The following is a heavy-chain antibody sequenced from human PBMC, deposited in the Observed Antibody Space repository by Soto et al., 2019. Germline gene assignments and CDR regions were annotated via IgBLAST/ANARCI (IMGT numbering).Heavy chain of an antibody. CDR1: GGSINTYY. D-gene: IGHD6-19*01. Sequence: SETLSLTCTVSGGSINTYYWSWIRQPPGKGLEWIGYVDYSGNSDSSPSLKSRVTISIDTSRKQVSLKLNSVTAADTAVYYCARNWFSVAGRFNFDYWGQGIPVTVSS. J-gene: IGHJ4*02. V-gene: IGHV4-59*01. CDR3: ARNWFSVAGRFNFDY. CDR2: VDYSGNS.